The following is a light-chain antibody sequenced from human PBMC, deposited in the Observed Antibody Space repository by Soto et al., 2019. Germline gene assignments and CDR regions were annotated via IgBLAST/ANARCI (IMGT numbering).Light chain of an antibody. V-gene: IGKV2D-29*01. CDR1: QSLLHTDGKTY. CDR3: MHTIQPLLT. CDR2: EVF. J-gene: IGKJ4*01. Sequence: DVVMTQTPLSLSVTPGQPASISCKSSQSLLHTDGKTYLYWYLQKPGHPPQLLIYEVFNRFSGVPERFSGSGSGTDFTLKISRVEAEDVGTYYCMHTIQPLLTFGGGTKVEI.